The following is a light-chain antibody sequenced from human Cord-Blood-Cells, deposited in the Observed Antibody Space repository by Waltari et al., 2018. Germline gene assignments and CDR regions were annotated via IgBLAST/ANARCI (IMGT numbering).Light chain of an antibody. J-gene: IGLJ2*01. CDR1: SSNLGSNT. CDR3: AAWDDSLNGPVV. V-gene: IGLV1-44*01. Sequence: QSVLTQPPSASGTPGQRVPISCSGSSSNLGSNTVHWYQQLPGTAPKLLIYSKYHRPSGVPDRFSGSKSGTSASLAISGLQSEDEADYYCAAWDDSLNGPVVFGGGTKLTVL. CDR2: SKY.